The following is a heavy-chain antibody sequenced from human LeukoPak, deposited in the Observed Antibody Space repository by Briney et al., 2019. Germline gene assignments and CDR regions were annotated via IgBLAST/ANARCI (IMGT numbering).Heavy chain of an antibody. Sequence: GGSLRLSCAASGFIVSNNYMSWVRQAPGMGLEWVSVIYRSGSTYYADSVKGRFTISRDNSNNTVYLQMNSLRADDTAVYYCARGSTGWSRGDYWGRGTLVTVSS. D-gene: IGHD6-19*01. CDR2: IYRSGST. CDR1: GFIVSNNY. J-gene: IGHJ4*02. CDR3: ARGSTGWSRGDY. V-gene: IGHV3-66*01.